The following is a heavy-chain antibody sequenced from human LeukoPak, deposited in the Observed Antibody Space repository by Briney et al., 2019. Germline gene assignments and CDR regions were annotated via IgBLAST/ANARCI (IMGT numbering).Heavy chain of an antibody. CDR3: AKDRYDFWSTYSSNPSDY. Sequence: GGSLRLSCAASKFTFSSYAMNWVRQASGKGLEWVSGISGSGGSTYYADSVKGRFTISRDNSKNTLYLQMNSLRAEDTAVYYCAKDRYDFWSTYSSNPSDYWGQGTLVTVSS. V-gene: IGHV3-23*01. CDR1: KFTFSSYA. J-gene: IGHJ4*02. CDR2: ISGSGGST. D-gene: IGHD3-3*01.